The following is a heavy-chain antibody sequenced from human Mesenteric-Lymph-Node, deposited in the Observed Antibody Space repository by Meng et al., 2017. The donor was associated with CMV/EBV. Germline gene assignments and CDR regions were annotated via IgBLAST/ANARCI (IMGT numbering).Heavy chain of an antibody. CDR2: IRYDGSNK. CDR1: GFSFTNYG. CDR3: VRKVGDYDFSSGYLGYYFDY. V-gene: IGHV3-33*08. J-gene: IGHJ4*02. D-gene: IGHD3-3*01. Sequence: GGSLRLSCAASGFSFTNYGMSWVRQAPGKGLEWVAFIRYDGSNKYYADSVKGRFTISRDNSKNTLYLQMNNLRVEDAAVYYCVRKVGDYDFSSGYLGYYFDYWGRGTLVTVSS.